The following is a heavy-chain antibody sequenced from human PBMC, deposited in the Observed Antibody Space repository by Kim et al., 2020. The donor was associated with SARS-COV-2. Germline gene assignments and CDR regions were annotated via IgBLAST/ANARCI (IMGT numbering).Heavy chain of an antibody. Sequence: SQTLSLTCAISGDSVSSNSAAWNWIRQSPSRGLEWLGRTYYRSKWYNDYAVSVKSRITINPDTSKNQFSLQLNSVTPEDTAVYYCARVKGITIFGVVTANWFDPWGQGTLVTVSS. J-gene: IGHJ5*02. D-gene: IGHD3-3*01. CDR2: TYYRSKWYN. CDR3: ARVKGITIFGVVTANWFDP. V-gene: IGHV6-1*01. CDR1: GDSVSSNSAA.